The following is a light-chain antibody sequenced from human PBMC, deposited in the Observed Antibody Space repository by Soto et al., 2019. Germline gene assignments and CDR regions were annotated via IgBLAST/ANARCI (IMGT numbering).Light chain of an antibody. CDR2: SAS. CDR3: QQSYSAPYT. CDR1: QSVLYSRNIKSY. V-gene: IGKV4-1*01. Sequence: DIVMTQSPDSLAVSLGERATINCKCSQSVLYSRNIKSYLVWYQQKPGQPPKLLIYSASTRESGVPDRFSGSGSGTDFTLTISSLQAEDVAVYYCQQSYSAPYTFGQGTKLEIK. J-gene: IGKJ2*01.